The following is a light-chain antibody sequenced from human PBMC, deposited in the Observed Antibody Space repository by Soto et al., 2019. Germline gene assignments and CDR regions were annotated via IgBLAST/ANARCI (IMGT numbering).Light chain of an antibody. CDR2: DTS. Sequence: EIVLTQSPVTLSLSPGERATLSCRASESVANFLAWYQQKPGQPPRLIIYDTSRRATGIPARFSGSGSGTDFTLTISSLEPEDFAVYYCQQRTNWPPPFGQGTRLEIK. J-gene: IGKJ2*01. CDR1: ESVANF. CDR3: QQRTNWPPP. V-gene: IGKV3-11*01.